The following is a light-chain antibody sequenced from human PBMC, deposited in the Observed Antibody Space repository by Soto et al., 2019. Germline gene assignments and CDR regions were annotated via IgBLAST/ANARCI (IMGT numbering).Light chain of an antibody. J-gene: IGLJ2*01. Sequence: QSALTQPASVSGSPGQSITISCTGTSSDVGGYKFVSWYQQHPGKAPKLIIYEVNNRPSGVSNRFSGSKSGNTASLTISGLHAEDEADYYCSSYTRSSSVVFGGGTKVTVL. CDR2: EVN. V-gene: IGLV2-14*01. CDR3: SSYTRSSSVV. CDR1: SSDVGGYKF.